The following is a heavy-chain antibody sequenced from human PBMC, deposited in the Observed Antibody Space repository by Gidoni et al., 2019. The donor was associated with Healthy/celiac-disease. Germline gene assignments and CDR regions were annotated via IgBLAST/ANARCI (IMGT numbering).Heavy chain of an antibody. CDR2: ISYDGSNK. Sequence: QVQLVESGGGVVQPGRSLRLSCAASGFTCSSYAMHWVRHAPGKGLEWVAVISYDGSNKYYADSVKGRFTISRDNSKNTLYLQMNSLRAEDTAVYYCARHWSDFWSGYSGGYWGQGTLVTVSS. D-gene: IGHD3-3*01. CDR1: GFTCSSYA. V-gene: IGHV3-30*04. CDR3: ARHWSDFWSGYSGGY. J-gene: IGHJ4*02.